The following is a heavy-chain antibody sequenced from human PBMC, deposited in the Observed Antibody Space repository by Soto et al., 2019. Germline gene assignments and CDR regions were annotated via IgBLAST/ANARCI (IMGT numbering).Heavy chain of an antibody. V-gene: IGHV4-31*03. J-gene: IGHJ4*02. Sequence: QVHLQESGPGLVKPSQTLSLTCTVSGVSVSSGLYYWSWIRQLPGEGLEWIGYISYTGTTDYNPDLKSRGSISVVTSKNQFSLKLNSGTAAGTAVYYCAREGVPSVTTGDYWGQGTLVTVSS. CDR2: ISYTGTT. CDR3: AREGVPSVTTGDY. D-gene: IGHD4-17*01. CDR1: GVSVSSGLYY.